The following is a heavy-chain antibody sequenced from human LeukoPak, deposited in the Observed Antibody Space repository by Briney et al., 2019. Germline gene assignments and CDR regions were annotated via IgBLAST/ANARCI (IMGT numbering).Heavy chain of an antibody. CDR3: ARDLLGSSWDFDY. V-gene: IGHV1-2*02. Sequence: ASVKVSCKASGYTFTGYYMHWVRQAPGQGLEWMGWINPNSGGTNYAQKFQGRVTMTRDTSISTAYMELSRLRYDDTAVYYCARDLLGSSWDFDYWGQGTLVTVSS. D-gene: IGHD6-13*01. CDR2: INPNSGGT. J-gene: IGHJ4*02. CDR1: GYTFTGYY.